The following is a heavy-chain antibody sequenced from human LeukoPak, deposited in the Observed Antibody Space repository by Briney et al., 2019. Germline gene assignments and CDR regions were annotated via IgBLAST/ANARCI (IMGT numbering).Heavy chain of an antibody. CDR2: INPNSGVT. CDR1: GYTFTGYY. CDR3: AGWGTGPVEYLHY. V-gene: IGHV1-2*02. D-gene: IGHD3-16*01. Sequence: GSVKVSCKASGYTFTGYYIHWVRQAPGQGLEWMGWINPNSGVTNYAQHFPGRRTMTRHTSISTAYMVLSRVTSDDTAVYYCAGWGTGPVEYLHYWGQGTLVTVSS. J-gene: IGHJ1*01.